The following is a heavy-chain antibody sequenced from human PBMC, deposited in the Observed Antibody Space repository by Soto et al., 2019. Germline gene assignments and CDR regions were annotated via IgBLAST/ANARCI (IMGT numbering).Heavy chain of an antibody. CDR3: AKVLYGDLYYFDY. CDR1: GFTFSSYA. Sequence: EVQLLESGGCLVQPGGSLRLSCAASGFTFSSYAMSWVRQAPGKGLEWVSAISGSGGSTYYADSVKGRFTISRDNSKNTLYLQMNSLRAEDTAVYYCAKVLYGDLYYFDYWGQGTLVTVSS. CDR2: ISGSGGST. V-gene: IGHV3-23*01. J-gene: IGHJ4*02. D-gene: IGHD4-17*01.